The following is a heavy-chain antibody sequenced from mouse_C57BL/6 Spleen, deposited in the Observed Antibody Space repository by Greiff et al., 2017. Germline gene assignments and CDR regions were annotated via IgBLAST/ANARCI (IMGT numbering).Heavy chain of an antibody. CDR2: IYPGRGST. J-gene: IGHJ2*01. V-gene: IGHV1-55*01. D-gene: IGHD4-1*01. CDR1: GYTFTSYW. Sequence: QVQLQQPGAELVKPGASVKMSCKASGYTFTSYWITWVKQRPGQGLAWIGDIYPGRGSTNYNEKFKRKATLTVDTSSSTAYMQLSSLTSEDSAVYYGARSRTGLMDYWGQGTTLTVSS. CDR3: ARSRTGLMDY.